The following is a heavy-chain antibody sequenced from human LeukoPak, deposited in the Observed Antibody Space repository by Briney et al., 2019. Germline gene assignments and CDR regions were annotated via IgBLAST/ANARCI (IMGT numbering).Heavy chain of an antibody. CDR3: ARRRDDILAGYKMHVAYYYYMDV. J-gene: IGHJ6*03. CDR1: GFTFSDNY. D-gene: IGHD3-9*01. V-gene: IGHV3-11*04. CDR2: ISSGGSTK. Sequence: GGSLRLSCAASGFTFSDNYMSWIRQAPGKGLEWVSYISSGGSTKYYADSVKGRFTISRDNAKSSLYLQMNSLRAEDTAVYYCARRRDDILAGYKMHVAYYYYMDVWGKGTTVTVSS.